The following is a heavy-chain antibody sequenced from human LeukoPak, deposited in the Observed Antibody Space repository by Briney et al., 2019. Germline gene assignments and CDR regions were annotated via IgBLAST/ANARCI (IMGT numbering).Heavy chain of an antibody. CDR3: ARLEGAVADILHWYFDL. Sequence: SETLSLTCTVSSGSISSGSCYWGWIRQPPGKGLEWIGSIYYSGSTYYNPSLKSRVTISVDTSKNQFSLKLSSVTAADTAVYYCARLEGAVADILHWYFDLWGRGTLVTVSS. J-gene: IGHJ2*01. CDR2: IYYSGST. D-gene: IGHD6-19*01. CDR1: SGSISSGSCY. V-gene: IGHV4-39*01.